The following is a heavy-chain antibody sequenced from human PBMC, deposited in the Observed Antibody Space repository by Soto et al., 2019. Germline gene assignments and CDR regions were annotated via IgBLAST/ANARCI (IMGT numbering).Heavy chain of an antibody. J-gene: IGHJ5*02. CDR1: GFAFSSFN. Sequence: PGRSLRLSCTASGFAFSSFNMNWVRQAPGKGLEWVSSIFTRSSQIYYADSVKGRFTISRDDAKNSLFLQMNSLSVEDTAVYYFAREIIAGQLLGTHWCHPWCQGTRVTVSS. V-gene: IGHV3-21*01. CDR3: AREIIAGQLLGTHWCHP. D-gene: IGHD1-1*01. CDR2: IFTRSSQI.